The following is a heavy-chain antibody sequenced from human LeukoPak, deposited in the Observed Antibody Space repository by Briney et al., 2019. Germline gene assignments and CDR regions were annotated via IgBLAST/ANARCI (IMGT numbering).Heavy chain of an antibody. CDR3: ARDPGRIAAAGGYYFDY. D-gene: IGHD6-13*01. Sequence: SVKVSCKASGGTFSSYAISWVRQAPGQGLEWMGGIIPIFGTANYAQKFQGRVTMTRDTSTSTVYMELSSLRSEDTAVYYCARDPGRIAAAGGYYFDYWGQGTLVTVSS. J-gene: IGHJ4*02. CDR1: GGTFSSYA. V-gene: IGHV1-69*05. CDR2: IIPIFGTA.